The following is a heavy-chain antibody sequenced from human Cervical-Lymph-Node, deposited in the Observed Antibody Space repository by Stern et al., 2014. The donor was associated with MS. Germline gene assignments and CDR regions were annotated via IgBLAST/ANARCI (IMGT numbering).Heavy chain of an antibody. J-gene: IGHJ4*02. CDR3: AHSTPVARGFDY. CDR1: GFSLSTSGVG. Sequence: ESGPTLVKPTQTLTLTCTFSGFSLSTSGVGVGWIRQPTGKALEWLALIYWSDETRYSPSLKTRLTITKDTSKNQVVLTMTNVDAMDTGTYFCAHSTPVARGFDYWGQGTLVTVSS. CDR2: IYWSDET. D-gene: IGHD4-23*01. V-gene: IGHV2-5*01.